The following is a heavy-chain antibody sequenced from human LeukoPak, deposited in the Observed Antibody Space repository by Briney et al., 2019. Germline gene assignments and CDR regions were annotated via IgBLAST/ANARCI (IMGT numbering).Heavy chain of an antibody. V-gene: IGHV4-59*08. CDR3: ARLNIIGSSPVHHFDY. CDR2: IYYSGGT. Sequence: PSETLSLTCTVSGGSISSYYWSWIRQPPGKGLEWIGYIYYSGGTDYNPSLKSRVTISVDTSKNQFSLKLRSVTAADTAVYYCARLNIIGSSPVHHFDYWGQGTLVTVSP. D-gene: IGHD6-13*01. CDR1: GGSISSYY. J-gene: IGHJ4*02.